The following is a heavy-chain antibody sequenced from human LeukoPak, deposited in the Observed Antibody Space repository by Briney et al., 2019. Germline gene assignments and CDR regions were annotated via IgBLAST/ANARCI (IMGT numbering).Heavy chain of an antibody. CDR3: ARSQYSSGWYAGSEAWFDP. CDR2: INTNTGNP. V-gene: IGHV7-4-1*02. D-gene: IGHD6-13*01. J-gene: IGHJ5*02. CDR1: GYTFTSYA. Sequence: VASVKVSCKASGYTFTSYAMNWVRQAPGQGLEWMGWINTNTGNPTYAQGFTGRFVFSLDTSVSTAYLRISSLKAEDTAVYYCARSQYSSGWYAGSEAWFDPWGQGTLVTVSS.